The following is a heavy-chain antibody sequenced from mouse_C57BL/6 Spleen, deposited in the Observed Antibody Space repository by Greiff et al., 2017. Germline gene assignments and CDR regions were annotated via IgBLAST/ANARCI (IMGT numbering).Heavy chain of an antibody. V-gene: IGHV1-53*01. CDR3: ARGGISNYGGLFAY. CDR2: INPSNGGT. Sequence: QVQLKQSGTELVKPGASVKLSCKASGYTFTSYWMHWVKQRPGQGLEWIGNINPSNGGTNYNEKFKSKATLTVDKSSSTAYMQLSSLTSEDSAVYYCARGGISNYGGLFAYWGQGTLVTVSA. CDR1: GYTFTSYW. D-gene: IGHD2-5*01. J-gene: IGHJ3*01.